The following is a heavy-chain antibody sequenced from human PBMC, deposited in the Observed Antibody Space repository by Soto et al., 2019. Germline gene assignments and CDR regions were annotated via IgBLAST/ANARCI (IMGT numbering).Heavy chain of an antibody. Sequence: EVQLLESGGGLVQPGGSLRLSCTASGFTFTTYAMTWVRQAPGKGLEWVSSTSGIGGSTKYADSVKGRFTISRDNTKNTLYLQMNSLRAEDTAVYYCAKDRLSPSWPDDAFDIWGQGTMVTVSS. CDR1: GFTFTTYA. J-gene: IGHJ3*02. CDR2: TSGIGGST. D-gene: IGHD2-2*01. CDR3: AKDRLSPSWPDDAFDI. V-gene: IGHV3-23*01.